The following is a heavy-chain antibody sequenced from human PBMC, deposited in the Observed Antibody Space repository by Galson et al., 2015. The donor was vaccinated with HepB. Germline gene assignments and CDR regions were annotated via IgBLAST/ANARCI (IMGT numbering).Heavy chain of an antibody. V-gene: IGHV1-2*06. CDR1: GYTFTGYY. J-gene: IGHJ4*02. CDR2: INPNSGGT. Sequence: SVKVSRKASGYTFTGYYLHWLRQAPGQGLEWMGRINPNSGGTNYAQKFQGRVTMTRDTSINTAYMELSRLRSDDTAVYYCAREAYYDIFFDYWGQGTLVTVSS. D-gene: IGHD3-22*01. CDR3: AREAYYDIFFDY.